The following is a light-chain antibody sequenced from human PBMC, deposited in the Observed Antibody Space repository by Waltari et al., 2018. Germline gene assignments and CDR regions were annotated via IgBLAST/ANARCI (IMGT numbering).Light chain of an antibody. J-gene: IGKJ5*01. Sequence: DIQMTQSPSSVSASVGDRVTITCRASQDIASLLAWYQQKPGKAPKPLIYAASGLKSGVPSRFSGSGSGTDFTLTISSLQPEDFATYYCQQYDNLPITFGQGTRLEIK. CDR3: QQYDNLPIT. CDR1: QDIASL. CDR2: AAS. V-gene: IGKV1D-16*01.